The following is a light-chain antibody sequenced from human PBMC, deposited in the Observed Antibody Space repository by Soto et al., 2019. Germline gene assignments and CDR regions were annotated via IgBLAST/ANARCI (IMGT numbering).Light chain of an antibody. CDR2: FGS. V-gene: IGKV2-28*01. Sequence: DIAMTQSPLSLPVTPGEPASISCRSSQSLLHTNGYNYFDWYLQKPGQSPQLLIYFGSTRASGVSDRFSGSGSGTDFTLKISRVEAEDVGVYYCMQALQTPLTFGGGTRVEIK. CDR1: QSLLHTNGYNY. CDR3: MQALQTPLT. J-gene: IGKJ4*01.